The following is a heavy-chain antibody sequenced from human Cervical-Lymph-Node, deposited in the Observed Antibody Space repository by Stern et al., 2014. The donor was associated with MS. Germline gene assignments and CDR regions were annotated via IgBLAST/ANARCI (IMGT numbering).Heavy chain of an antibody. CDR3: ARHLRGSCFDI. V-gene: IGHV5-51*01. J-gene: IGHJ3*02. Sequence: EMQLVESGAEMKKPGESLKISCKGSEDSFTGYWIGWVRQMPGKGLEWMGIIYPGGSETSFDPSFHGPVTMSAGKATTSAHLQWSSLKASDTAMYYCARHLRGSCFDIWGQGTRVTVSS. CDR2: IYPGGSET. D-gene: IGHD3-10*01. CDR1: EDSFTGYW.